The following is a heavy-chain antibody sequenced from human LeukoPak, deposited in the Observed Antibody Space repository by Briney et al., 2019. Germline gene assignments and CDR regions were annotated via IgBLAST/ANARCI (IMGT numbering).Heavy chain of an antibody. CDR3: ARADYSNQDY. CDR1: GGSISSGSYY. V-gene: IGHV4-61*02. J-gene: IGHJ4*02. D-gene: IGHD4-11*01. Sequence: SETLSLTCTVSGGSISSGSYYWSWIRQPAGKGLEWIGRIYTSGSTNYIPSLKSRVTISVDTSKNQFSLKLSSVTAADTAVYYCARADYSNQDYWGQGTLVTVSS. CDR2: IYTSGST.